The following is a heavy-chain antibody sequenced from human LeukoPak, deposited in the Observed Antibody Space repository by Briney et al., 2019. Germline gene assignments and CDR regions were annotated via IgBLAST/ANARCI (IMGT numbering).Heavy chain of an antibody. J-gene: IGHJ6*03. CDR3: ARDPGTPPRYYYYMDV. D-gene: IGHD2-15*01. CDR1: GGSISSYY. Sequence: SETLSLTCTVSGGSISSYYWSWIRQPPGKGLEWIGYIYYSGSTNYNPSLKSRVTISVDTSKNQFSLKLSSVTAADTAVYYCARDPGTPPRYYYYMDVWGKGTTVTVSS. CDR2: IYYSGST. V-gene: IGHV4-59*01.